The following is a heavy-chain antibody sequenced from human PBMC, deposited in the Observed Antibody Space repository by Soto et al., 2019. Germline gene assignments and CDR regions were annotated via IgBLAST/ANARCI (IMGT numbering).Heavy chain of an antibody. CDR2: INHSGST. J-gene: IGHJ6*02. D-gene: IGHD2-2*01. V-gene: IGHV4-34*01. Sequence: QVQLQQWGAGLLKPSETLSLTCAVYGGSFSGYYWSWIRQPPGKGLEWIGEINHSGSTNYNPSLKSRVTISVDTSKNQFSLKLSSVTAADTAVYYCARGRYCSSTSCYSRSVYYYGTDVWGQGTTVTVSS. CDR1: GGSFSGYY. CDR3: ARGRYCSSTSCYSRSVYYYGTDV.